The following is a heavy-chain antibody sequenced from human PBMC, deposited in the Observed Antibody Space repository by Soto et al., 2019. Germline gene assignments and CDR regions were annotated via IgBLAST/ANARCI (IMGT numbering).Heavy chain of an antibody. CDR3: ARDLMRTDYHHYGKDV. CDR2: IYYSGST. Sequence: SETLSLTCTVSGGSISSYYWSWIRQPPGKGLEWIGYIYYSGSTNYNPSLKSRVTISVDTSKNQFSLKLSSVTAAETAVDYCARDLMRTDYHHYGKDVPGQRTTVTVSS. D-gene: IGHD2-8*02. V-gene: IGHV4-59*01. CDR1: GGSISSYY. J-gene: IGHJ6*02.